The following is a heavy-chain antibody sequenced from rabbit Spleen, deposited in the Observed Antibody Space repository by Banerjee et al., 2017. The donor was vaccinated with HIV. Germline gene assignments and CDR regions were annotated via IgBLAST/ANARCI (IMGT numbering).Heavy chain of an antibody. CDR2: INAATAKP. J-gene: IGHJ4*01. D-gene: IGHD1-1*01. Sequence: QSLEESGGDLVKPGASLTLTCTASGVSFSDRDVMCWVRQAPGKGLEWIACINAATAKPVYATWAKGRFTISRTSSTTVTLRMTSLTAADRATYFCARDLLGVIGWNFYLWGQGTLVTVS. CDR3: ARDLLGVIGWNFYL. CDR1: GVSFSDRDV. V-gene: IGHV1S40*01.